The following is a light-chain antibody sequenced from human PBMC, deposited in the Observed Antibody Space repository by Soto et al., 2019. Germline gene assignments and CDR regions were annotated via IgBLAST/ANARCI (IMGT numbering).Light chain of an antibody. J-gene: IGKJ4*01. Sequence: EIVLTQSPGTLSLSPGARATLSFSASQSVSSSYLAWYQQKPGQAPRLLIYGTSIRATGTQDRFSGSGSWTNFTLTISRLEPEDFAVYYCQQYGCSPQLTFGGGTKVEIK. V-gene: IGKV3-20*01. CDR1: QSVSSSY. CDR3: QQYGCSPQLT. CDR2: GTS.